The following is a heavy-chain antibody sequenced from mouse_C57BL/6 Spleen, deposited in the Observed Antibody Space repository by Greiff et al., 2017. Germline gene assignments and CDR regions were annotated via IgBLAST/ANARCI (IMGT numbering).Heavy chain of an antibody. CDR3: ARSNYYGSSPHFDY. J-gene: IGHJ2*01. CDR2: INPSTGGT. CDR1: GYSFTGYY. Sequence: VQLQQSGPELVKPGASVKISCKASGYSFTGYYMNWVKQSPEKSLEWIGEINPSTGGTTYNQKFKAKATLTVDKSSSTAYMQLKSLTSEDSAVYYCARSNYYGSSPHFDYWGQGTTLTVSS. D-gene: IGHD1-1*01. V-gene: IGHV1-42*01.